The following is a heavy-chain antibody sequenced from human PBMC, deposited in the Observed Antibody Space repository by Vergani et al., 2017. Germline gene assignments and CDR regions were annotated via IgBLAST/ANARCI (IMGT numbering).Heavy chain of an antibody. V-gene: IGHV3-15*01. CDR3: TTDSGGPHDY. J-gene: IGHJ4*02. Sequence: EVQLVESGGGFLPPWCSLSLSSASSGFPFINAWMSWVRQAPGKGLEWVGRIKSQPDGGTTDYAAPVKGRFTISRDESKNTLYLQMNSLKPEDTAVYYCTTDSGGPHDYWGQGTLVTVSS. CDR2: IKSQPDGGTT. D-gene: IGHD4-23*01. CDR1: GFPFINAW.